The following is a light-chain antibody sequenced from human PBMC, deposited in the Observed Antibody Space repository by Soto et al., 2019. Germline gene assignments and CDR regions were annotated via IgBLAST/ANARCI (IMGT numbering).Light chain of an antibody. Sequence: DIQMTQSPSSLSASVGDRVTITCRASQTISSYLNWYQQKPGYAPKVLIYAASSLRSGVPSRFSGSGSGTDFTLTISSLQPEDFATYYCQQSHTWTFGQGTKVELK. V-gene: IGKV1-39*01. CDR3: QQSHTWT. CDR1: QTISSY. CDR2: AAS. J-gene: IGKJ1*01.